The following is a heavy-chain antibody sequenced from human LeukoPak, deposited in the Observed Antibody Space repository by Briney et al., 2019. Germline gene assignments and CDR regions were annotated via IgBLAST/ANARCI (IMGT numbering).Heavy chain of an antibody. CDR1: GGSFSGYY. V-gene: IGHV4-34*01. D-gene: IGHD3-22*01. J-gene: IGHJ6*03. CDR3: ARGAYYDSSGYYYRDYYYYMDV. CDR2: NNHSGST. Sequence: SETLSLTCAVYGGSFSGYYWSWIRQPPGKGLEWLGENNHSGSTNYNPSLKSRVTISVDTSKNQFSLKLSSVTAADTAVYYCARGAYYDSSGYYYRDYYYYMDVWGKGTTVTVSS.